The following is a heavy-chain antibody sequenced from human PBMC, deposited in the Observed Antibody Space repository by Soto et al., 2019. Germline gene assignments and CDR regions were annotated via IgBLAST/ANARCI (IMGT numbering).Heavy chain of an antibody. CDR2: IYPGDSDT. CDR1: GYSFTNYW. Sequence: PGESLKISCKGSGYSFTNYWIAWVRQMPGKGLEWMGIIYPGDSDTRYSPSFQGQVTISADKSISTAYLQWSSLKASDTAMYYCAMIGMTHTGNYGMDVWGQGTTVTVSS. J-gene: IGHJ6*02. CDR3: AMIGMTHTGNYGMDV. V-gene: IGHV5-51*01.